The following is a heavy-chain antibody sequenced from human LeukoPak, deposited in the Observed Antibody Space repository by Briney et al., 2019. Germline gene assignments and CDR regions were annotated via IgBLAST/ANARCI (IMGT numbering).Heavy chain of an antibody. CDR3: ARGLVVPAANWFDP. J-gene: IGHJ5*02. Sequence: SEPLSLTCTVSGGSISSYYWSWIRQPPGKGLEWIGYIYYSGSTNYNPSLKSRVTISVDTSKNQFSLKLSSVTAADTAVYYCARGLVVPAANWFDPWGQGTLVTVSS. CDR1: GGSISSYY. V-gene: IGHV4-59*08. D-gene: IGHD2-2*01. CDR2: IYYSGST.